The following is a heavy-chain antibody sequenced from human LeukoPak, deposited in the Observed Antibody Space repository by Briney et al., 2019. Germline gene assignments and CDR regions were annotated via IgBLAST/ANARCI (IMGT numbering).Heavy chain of an antibody. CDR3: ARSGGFDY. Sequence: GASVKVSCKASGYSFTGSYIHWVRQAPGQGPEWMGWINLNSGGTKYAQKFQGRVTMTGDTSINTAYMELSRLISDDTAVYYCARSGGFDYWGQGTLVTVSS. J-gene: IGHJ4*02. D-gene: IGHD6-25*01. CDR2: INLNSGGT. CDR1: GYSFTGSY. V-gene: IGHV1-2*02.